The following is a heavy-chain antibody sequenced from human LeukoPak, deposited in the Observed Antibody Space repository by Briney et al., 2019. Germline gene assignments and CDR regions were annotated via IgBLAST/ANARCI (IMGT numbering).Heavy chain of an antibody. D-gene: IGHD3-3*01. Sequence: PGRSLRLSCAGSGFTFSSYSMIWVGQAPGKGLQWVSSISSSSSYIYYADSLKGRFTISRDNAKNTLYLQMNSLRAEDTAVYYCASQNILRFLEWLSPFDYWGQGTLVTVSS. CDR1: GFTFSSYS. V-gene: IGHV3-21*04. CDR2: ISSSSSYI. J-gene: IGHJ4*02. CDR3: ASQNILRFLEWLSPFDY.